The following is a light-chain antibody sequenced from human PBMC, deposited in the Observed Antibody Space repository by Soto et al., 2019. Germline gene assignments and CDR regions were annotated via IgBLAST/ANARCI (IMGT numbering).Light chain of an antibody. J-gene: IGLJ2*01. CDR2: EVT. Sequence: QSLLTQPASVSGSPGQSITMSCTGTSSDIGGSNYVSWYRQHPGEAPKLLIYEVTQRPSGVSDRFSGSKSGNTASLTISGLQAEDDADYYCSSYATCSTLVFGGGTKVTVL. V-gene: IGLV2-14*01. CDR3: SSYATCSTLV. CDR1: SSDIGGSNY.